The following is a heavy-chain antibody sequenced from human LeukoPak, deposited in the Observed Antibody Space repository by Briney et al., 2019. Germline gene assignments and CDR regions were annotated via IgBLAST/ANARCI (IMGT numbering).Heavy chain of an antibody. CDR2: ISSSSSTI. J-gene: IGHJ1*01. CDR1: GFTFSSYW. V-gene: IGHV3-48*01. CDR3: ARRSDYYITEFFQH. Sequence: GGSLRLSCAASGFTFSSYWMSWVRQAPGKGLEWVSYISSSSSTIYYADSVKGRFTISRDNANNSLYLQMNRLRAEDTAVYYCARRSDYYITEFFQHWGQGTLVTVSS. D-gene: IGHD3-22*01.